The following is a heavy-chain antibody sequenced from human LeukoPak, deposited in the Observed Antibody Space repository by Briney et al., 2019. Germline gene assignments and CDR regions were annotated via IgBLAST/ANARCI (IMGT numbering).Heavy chain of an antibody. J-gene: IGHJ4*02. D-gene: IGHD3-10*01. CDR1: GFTFSSYW. V-gene: IGHV3-7*02. CDR3: ATIAPGTYYIRK. CDR2: IKQDGSEK. Sequence: GGSLRLSCAASGFTFSSYWMSWVRQAPGKGLEWVANIKQDGSEKYYVDSVKGRFTISRDNANKSLYLQMNGLRAEDTAVYYCATIAPGTYYIRKWGQGTLVTVSS.